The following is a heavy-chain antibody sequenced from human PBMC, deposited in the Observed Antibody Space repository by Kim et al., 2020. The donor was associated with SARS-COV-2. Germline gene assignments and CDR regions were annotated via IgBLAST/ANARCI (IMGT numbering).Heavy chain of an antibody. CDR3: ASPHDYVSHWYFDL. J-gene: IGHJ2*01. V-gene: IGHV4-4*02. Sequence: GTLSLTCAVSGGSISSSNWWSWVRQPPGKGLEWIGEIYHSGSTNYNPSLKSRVTISVDKSKNQFSLKLSSVTAADTAVYYCASPHDYVSHWYFDLWGRGTLVTVSS. CDR1: GGSISSSNW. D-gene: IGHD3-16*01. CDR2: IYHSGST.